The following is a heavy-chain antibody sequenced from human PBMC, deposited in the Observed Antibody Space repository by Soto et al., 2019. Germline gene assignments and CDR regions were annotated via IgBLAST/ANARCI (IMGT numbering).Heavy chain of an antibody. CDR2: IYSGGST. CDR1: GFTVSSNY. CDR3: ARSTFGDHLYYFDY. J-gene: IGHJ4*02. Sequence: EVQLVESGGGLVQPGGSLRLSCAASGFTVSSNYMSWVRQAPGKGLEWVSVIYSGGSTYYADSVKGRFTISRHNSKNTLYLQMNSLRAEDTAVYYCARSTFGDHLYYFDYWGQGTLVTVSS. D-gene: IGHD4-17*01. V-gene: IGHV3-53*04.